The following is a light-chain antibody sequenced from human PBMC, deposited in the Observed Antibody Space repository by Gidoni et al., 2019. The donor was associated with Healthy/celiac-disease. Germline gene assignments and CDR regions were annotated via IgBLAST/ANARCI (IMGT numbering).Light chain of an antibody. J-gene: IGKJ2*01. V-gene: IGKV4-1*01. CDR3: QQYYSTPGYT. CDR2: WAS. Sequence: DIVMTQSPDSLAVSLGERATINCKSSQSVLYRSNTKNYLAWYQQKPGQPPKLLIYWASTRESGVPDRFSGSGSGTDFTLTISSLQAEDVAVYYCQQYYSTPGYTFGQGTKLEIK. CDR1: QSVLYRSNTKNY.